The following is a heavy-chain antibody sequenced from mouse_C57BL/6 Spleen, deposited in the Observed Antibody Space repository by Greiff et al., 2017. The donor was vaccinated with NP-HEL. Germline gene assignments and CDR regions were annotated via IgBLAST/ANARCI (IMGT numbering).Heavy chain of an antibody. CDR2: ISYSGST. CDR1: GYSITSGYD. CDR3: ARDRVITTVGGYFDV. V-gene: IGHV3-1*01. D-gene: IGHD1-1*01. Sequence: EVQLQESGPGMVKPSQSLSLTCTVTGYSITSGYDWHWIRHFPGNKLEWMGYISYSGSTNYNPSLKSRISITHDTSKNHFFLKLNSVTTEDTATYYCARDRVITTVGGYFDVWGTGTTVTVSS. J-gene: IGHJ1*03.